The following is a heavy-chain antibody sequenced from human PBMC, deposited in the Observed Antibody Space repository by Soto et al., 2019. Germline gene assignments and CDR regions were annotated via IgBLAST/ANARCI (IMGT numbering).Heavy chain of an antibody. CDR1: GGSISSGGYS. J-gene: IGHJ4*02. CDR3: ARGDDYVWGSYRFVGGFDY. Sequence: QLQLQESGSGLVKPSQTLSLTCAVSGGSISSGGYSWSWIRQPPGKGLEWIGYIYHSGSTYYNPSLKGRVTKSVDRSKNQFSLKLSSVTAADTAVYYCARGDDYVWGSYRFVGGFDYRGQGTLVTVSS. CDR2: IYHSGST. D-gene: IGHD3-16*02. V-gene: IGHV4-30-2*01.